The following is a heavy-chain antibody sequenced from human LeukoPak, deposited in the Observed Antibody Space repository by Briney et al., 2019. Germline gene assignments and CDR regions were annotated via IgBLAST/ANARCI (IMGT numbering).Heavy chain of an antibody. Sequence: PSETLSLTCTVSGGSISSYYWSWIRQPPGKGLEWIGYIYYSGSTNYNPSLKSRVTISVDTSKNQFSLKLSSVTAADTAVYYCARNAIVLMVYAIVGYFDYWGQGTLVTVSS. D-gene: IGHD2-8*01. V-gene: IGHV4-59*01. CDR3: ARNAIVLMVYAIVGYFDY. J-gene: IGHJ4*02. CDR1: GGSISSYY. CDR2: IYYSGST.